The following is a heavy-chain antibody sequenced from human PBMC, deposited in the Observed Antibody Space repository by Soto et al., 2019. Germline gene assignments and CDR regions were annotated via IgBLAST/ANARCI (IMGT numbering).Heavy chain of an antibody. Sequence: QVQLQESGPGLVKPSETLSLTCTVSGGSISSYYWSWIRQPPGKGLEWIGYIYYSGSTNYNPSLKSRVTIXXDXSXXQFSLKLSSVTAADTAVYYCARGGYSGYDSWYFDLWGRGTLVTVSS. V-gene: IGHV4-59*01. CDR3: ARGGYSGYDSWYFDL. D-gene: IGHD5-12*01. CDR2: IYYSGST. CDR1: GGSISSYY. J-gene: IGHJ2*01.